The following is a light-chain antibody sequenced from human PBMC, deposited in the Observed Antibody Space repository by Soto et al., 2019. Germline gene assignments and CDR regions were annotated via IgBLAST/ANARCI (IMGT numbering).Light chain of an antibody. CDR2: LNSDGSH. V-gene: IGLV4-69*01. J-gene: IGLJ3*02. CDR1: SGHINYD. Sequence: QAVVTQSPSASASLGASVKLTCTLSSGHINYDIAWHQQQPGKGPRYLMKLNSDGSHFKGDGIPDRFSGSSSGAERYLTISSLQSEDEADSYCQAWGAGIRVFGGGTKLTVL. CDR3: QAWGAGIRV.